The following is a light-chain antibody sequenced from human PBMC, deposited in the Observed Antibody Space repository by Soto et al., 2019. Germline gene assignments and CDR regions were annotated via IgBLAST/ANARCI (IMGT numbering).Light chain of an antibody. CDR2: SNN. J-gene: IGLJ3*02. Sequence: QSVLTQPPSASGTPGQRVTISCSGSSSNIGSNTVNWYQQLPGTAPKLLIYSNNQRPSGVPDRFSGSKSGTLASLAISGLQSEDEADYYCAAWDDSLNVNWVFGGGTKVTVL. V-gene: IGLV1-44*01. CDR1: SSNIGSNT. CDR3: AAWDDSLNVNWV.